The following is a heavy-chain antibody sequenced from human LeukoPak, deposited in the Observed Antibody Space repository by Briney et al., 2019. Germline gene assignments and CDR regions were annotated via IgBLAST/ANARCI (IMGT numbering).Heavy chain of an antibody. CDR3: ARWQLSYYYYYMDV. CDR2: ISSSSSYM. Sequence: GGSLRLSCAASGFTFSSYSMNWVRQAPGKGLEWVSSISSSSSYMYYADSVKGRFTISRDNAKNSLYLQMNSLRAEDTVVYYCARWQLSYYYYYMDVWGKGTTVTVSS. D-gene: IGHD6-6*01. CDR1: GFTFSSYS. J-gene: IGHJ6*03. V-gene: IGHV3-21*01.